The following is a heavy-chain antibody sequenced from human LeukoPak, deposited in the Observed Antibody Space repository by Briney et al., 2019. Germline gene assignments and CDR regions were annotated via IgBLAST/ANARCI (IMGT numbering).Heavy chain of an antibody. CDR3: ARGGRYSRITMVRGVIATREYYFDY. J-gene: IGHJ4*02. CDR2: INPNSGGT. CDR1: GYTFTSYY. V-gene: IGHV1-2*02. D-gene: IGHD3-10*01. Sequence: ASVKVSCKASGYTFTSYYMHRVRQAPGQGLEWMGWINPNSGGTNYAQKFQGRVTMTRDTSISTAYMELSRLRSDDTAVYYCARGGRYSRITMVRGVIATREYYFDYWGQGTLVTVSS.